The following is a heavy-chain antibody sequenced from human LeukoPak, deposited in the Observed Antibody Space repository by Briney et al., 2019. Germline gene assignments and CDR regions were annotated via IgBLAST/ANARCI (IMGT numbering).Heavy chain of an antibody. Sequence: ASVKVSCKVSGYTLTELSMHWVRQAPGKGLEWMGGFDPEDGETIYAQKFQGRVTMTEDTSTDTAYMELSSLRSEDTAVYYCATRPTYYDFWSGYYPQRPDYYYYGMDVWGQGTTVTVSS. V-gene: IGHV1-24*01. CDR2: FDPEDGET. D-gene: IGHD3-3*01. J-gene: IGHJ6*02. CDR1: GYTLTELS. CDR3: ATRPTYYDFWSGYYPQRPDYYYYGMDV.